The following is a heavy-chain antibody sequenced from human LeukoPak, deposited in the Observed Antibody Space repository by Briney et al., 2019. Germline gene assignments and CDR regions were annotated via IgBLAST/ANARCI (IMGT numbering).Heavy chain of an antibody. CDR2: IKQDGSDK. V-gene: IGHV3-7*01. CDR1: GFTFTKYW. D-gene: IGHD7-27*01. CDR3: AKTSWGSGGLGY. J-gene: IGHJ4*02. Sequence: PGDSLRLSCAASGFTFTKYWMTWVRQAPGKGLEWVGNIKQDGSDKNYMDSVKGRFTISRDNTKNSVYLQMSSLRAEDTAVYYCAKTSWGSGGLGYWGQGTLVTVSS.